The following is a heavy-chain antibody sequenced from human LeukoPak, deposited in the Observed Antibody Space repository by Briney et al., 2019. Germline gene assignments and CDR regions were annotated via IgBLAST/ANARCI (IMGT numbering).Heavy chain of an antibody. CDR3: ATQGRGVVVVPAAIDY. Sequence: PSETLSLTCTVSGGSISSSSYYWGWIRQPPGKGLEWIGSIYYSGSTNYNPSLKSRVTISVDTSKNQFSLKLSSVTAADTAVYYCATQGRGVVVVPAAIDYWGQGTLVTVSS. CDR2: IYYSGST. CDR1: GGSISSSSYY. J-gene: IGHJ4*02. V-gene: IGHV4-39*01. D-gene: IGHD2-2*02.